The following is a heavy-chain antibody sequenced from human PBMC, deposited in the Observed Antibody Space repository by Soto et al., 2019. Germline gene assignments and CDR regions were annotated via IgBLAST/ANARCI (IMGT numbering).Heavy chain of an antibody. Sequence: QVQLVQYGAEVKKPGASVKVSCKASGYTFTDYDINWVRQATGQGPEWMGWMNPNSGDTGYAQNFQGRDVMTRDTSIRTAYMELCSLRSEDTAVYYCARVGGNWNDDYFDYWGQGTLVTVSS. CDR2: MNPNSGDT. J-gene: IGHJ4*02. V-gene: IGHV1-8*01. D-gene: IGHD1-1*01. CDR1: GYTFTDYD. CDR3: ARVGGNWNDDYFDY.